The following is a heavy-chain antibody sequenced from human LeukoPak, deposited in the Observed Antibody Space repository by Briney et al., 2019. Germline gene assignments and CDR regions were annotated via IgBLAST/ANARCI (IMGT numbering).Heavy chain of an antibody. J-gene: IGHJ4*02. V-gene: IGHV3-30-3*01. D-gene: IGHD1-26*01. CDR1: GFTFSSYA. CDR2: ISYDGSNK. CDR3: ARDGGSYYFDY. Sequence: PGGSLRLSCAASGFTFSSYAMHWVRQAPGKELEWVAVISYDGSNKYYADSVKGRFTISRDNSKNTLYLQMNSLRAEDTAVYYCARDGGSYYFDYWGQGTLVTVSS.